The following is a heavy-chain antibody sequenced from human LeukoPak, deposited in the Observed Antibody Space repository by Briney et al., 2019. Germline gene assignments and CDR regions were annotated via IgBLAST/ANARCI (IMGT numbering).Heavy chain of an antibody. CDR3: ARPRIVGADDAFDI. CDR2: MNPNSGNT. D-gene: IGHD1-26*01. Sequence: ASVKVSCKASGYTFTSYDINWVRQATGQGLEWMGWMNPNSGNTAYAQKFQGRVTIIRNTSISTAYMELSSLTSEGTAVYYCARPRIVGADDAFDIWGQGTMVTVSS. J-gene: IGHJ3*02. CDR1: GYTFTSYD. V-gene: IGHV1-8*03.